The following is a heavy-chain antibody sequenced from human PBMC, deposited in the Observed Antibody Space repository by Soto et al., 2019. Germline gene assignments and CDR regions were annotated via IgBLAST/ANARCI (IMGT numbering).Heavy chain of an antibody. Sequence: SETLSHTCTVSGGSITSYYWSWIRQPPGKGLEWIGYIYHSGSTNYNPSLKSRVTISVDRSKNQFSLKLSSVTAADTAVYYCARLIRGLWWFDPWGQGTLVTVSS. J-gene: IGHJ5*02. CDR2: IYHSGST. CDR3: ARLIRGLWWFDP. CDR1: GGSITSYY. V-gene: IGHV4-59*12. D-gene: IGHD3-10*01.